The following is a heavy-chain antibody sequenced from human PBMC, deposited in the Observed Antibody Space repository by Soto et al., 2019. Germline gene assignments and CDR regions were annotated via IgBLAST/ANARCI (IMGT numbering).Heavy chain of an antibody. V-gene: IGHV3-23*01. J-gene: IGHJ4*02. D-gene: IGHD5-18*01. CDR2: ISASGRNT. CDR1: GFTFSSYA. CDR3: AQDLSRPGWLALGAPFVS. Sequence: EVHLLESGGNVVQPGGSLRLSCAASGFTFSSYAMNWVRQAPGKGLEWVSSISASGRNTYYADAVKARFTISRARSKNTPYLQLHSLIVVDTAISYCAQDLSRPGWLALGAPFVSGGQGTLVTVSS.